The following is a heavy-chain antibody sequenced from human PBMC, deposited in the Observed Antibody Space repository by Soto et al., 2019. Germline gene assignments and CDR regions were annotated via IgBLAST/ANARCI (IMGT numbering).Heavy chain of an antibody. CDR3: ARHGVNGNHDC. CDR2: IYYTGST. J-gene: IGHJ4*02. D-gene: IGHD2-8*01. Sequence: QLQLQESGPGLVKPSETLSLTCTVSGGSISINNYYWGWIRQPPGKGPEWIGSIYYTGSTYYISSLKSQLTISLATSTNQYSMSLSSVTAADTAVYYCARHGVNGNHDCWGQGTLITVSS. V-gene: IGHV4-39*01. CDR1: GGSISINNYY.